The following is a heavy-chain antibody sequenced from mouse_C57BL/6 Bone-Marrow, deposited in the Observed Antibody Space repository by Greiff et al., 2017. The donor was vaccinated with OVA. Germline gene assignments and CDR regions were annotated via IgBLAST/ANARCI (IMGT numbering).Heavy chain of an antibody. V-gene: IGHV5-15*01. CDR3: ARLTTRGYFDV. CDR1: GFTFSDYG. Sequence: DVMLVESGGGLVQPGGSLKLSCAASGFTFSDYGMAWVRQAPRKGPEWVAFISNLAYSIYYADTVTGRLTISRENAKNTLYLEMSSLRSEDTAMYYCARLTTRGYFDVWGTGTTVTVSS. J-gene: IGHJ1*03. D-gene: IGHD5-5*01. CDR2: ISNLAYSI.